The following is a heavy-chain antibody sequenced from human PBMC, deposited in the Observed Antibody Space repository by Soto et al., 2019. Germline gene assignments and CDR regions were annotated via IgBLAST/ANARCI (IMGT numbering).Heavy chain of an antibody. J-gene: IGHJ6*02. CDR1: GFTVSSNY. Sequence: PGGSLRLSCAASGFTVSSNYMSWVRQAPGKGLEWVSVIYSGGSTYYADSVKGRFTISRDNSKNTLYLQMNSLRAEDTAVYYCAVLYPIVVVPARYRMDVWGQGTTVTVSS. CDR3: AVLYPIVVVPARYRMDV. V-gene: IGHV3-66*01. CDR2: IYSGGST. D-gene: IGHD2-2*01.